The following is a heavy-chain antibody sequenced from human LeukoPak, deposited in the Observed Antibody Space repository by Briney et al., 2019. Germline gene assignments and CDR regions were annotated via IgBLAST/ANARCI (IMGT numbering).Heavy chain of an antibody. D-gene: IGHD1-1*01. V-gene: IGHV1-2*02. CDR2: INPNSGGT. CDR1: GYTFTGYY. Sequence: ASVKVSCKAFGYTFTGYYLHWVRQAPGQGLEWMGWINPNSGGTNYAQKFQRRVTMTGDTSISTAYMELSRLRSDDTAVYYCAREVEGDWFDPWGQGTLVTVSS. CDR3: AREVEGDWFDP. J-gene: IGHJ5*02.